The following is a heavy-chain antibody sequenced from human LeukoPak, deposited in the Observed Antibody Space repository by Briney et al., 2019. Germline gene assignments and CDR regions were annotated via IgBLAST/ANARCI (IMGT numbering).Heavy chain of an antibody. CDR3: TIVRGYCGGDCYS. CDR1: GFTFSSYS. CDR2: ISSSSSTI. V-gene: IGHV3-48*01. Sequence: GGSLRLSCAASGFTFSSYSMNWVRQAPGKGLEWVSYISSSSSTIYYADSVKGRFTISRDNSKNTLYLQMNSLRAEDTAVYYCTIVRGYCGGDCYSWGQGTLVTVSS. D-gene: IGHD2-21*02. J-gene: IGHJ4*02.